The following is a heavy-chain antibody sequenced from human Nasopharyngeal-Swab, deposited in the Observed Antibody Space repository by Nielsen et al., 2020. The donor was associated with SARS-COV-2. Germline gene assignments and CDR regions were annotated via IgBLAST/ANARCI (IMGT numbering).Heavy chain of an antibody. D-gene: IGHD6-19*01. CDR2: IYYSGST. CDR1: GDSISSYY. J-gene: IGHJ4*02. V-gene: IGHV4-59*13. CDR3: ARFPGTSGWYHFDY. Sequence: SETLSLTCAVSGDSISSYYWSWIRRPPGKGLEWIGYIYYSGSTNYNPSLKSRVTISVDTSNNHFSLKLSSVTAADTAVYYCARFPGTSGWYHFDYWGQGILVTVSS.